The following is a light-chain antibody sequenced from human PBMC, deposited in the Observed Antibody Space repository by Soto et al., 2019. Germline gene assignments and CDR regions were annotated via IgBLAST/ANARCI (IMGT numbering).Light chain of an antibody. J-gene: IGKJ5*01. CDR3: QQYNNWPFT. CDR2: GAS. Sequence: EIVMTQSPATLYVSTGERATLSCRASQSVSRNLAWYQQKPGQAPRLLIYGASTRATGIPARFSGSGSGTEFTLTISSLQSEDFAVYYCQQYNNWPFTFGQGTRLEIK. V-gene: IGKV3-15*01. CDR1: QSVSRN.